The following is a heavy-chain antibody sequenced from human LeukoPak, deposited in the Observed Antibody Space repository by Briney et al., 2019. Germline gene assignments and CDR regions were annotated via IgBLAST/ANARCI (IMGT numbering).Heavy chain of an antibody. CDR2: INPNSGGT. D-gene: IGHD6-19*01. CDR3: ARAGGIAVADFFDY. V-gene: IGHV1-2*02. J-gene: IGHJ4*02. Sequence: ASVKVSCKASGYTFTGYYMHWVRQAPGQGLEWMGWINPNSGGTNYAQKFQGRVTMTRDTSISTAYMELSRLRSDDTAVYYCARAGGIAVADFFDYWGQGTLVTVSS. CDR1: GYTFTGYY.